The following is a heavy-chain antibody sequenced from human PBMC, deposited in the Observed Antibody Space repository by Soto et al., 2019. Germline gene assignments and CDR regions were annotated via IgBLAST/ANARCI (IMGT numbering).Heavy chain of an antibody. CDR1: GFTFSSYS. V-gene: IGHV3-48*02. J-gene: IGHJ3*02. CDR3: ARDYSSGWYGAFDI. CDR2: ISSSSSII. D-gene: IGHD6-19*01. Sequence: PGGSLRLSCGASGFTFSSYSMNWVRQAPGKGLEWVSYISSSSSIIYYADSVKGRFTISRDNAKNSLYLQMNSLRDEDTAVYYCARDYSSGWYGAFDIWGQGTMVTVSS.